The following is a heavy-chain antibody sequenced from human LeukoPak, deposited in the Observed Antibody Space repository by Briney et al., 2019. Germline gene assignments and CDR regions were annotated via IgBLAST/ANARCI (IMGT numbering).Heavy chain of an antibody. V-gene: IGHV3-30-3*01. D-gene: IGHD6-13*01. CDR3: ASANSSSWHRDPFGY. CDR1: GFTFSSYA. Sequence: GGSLRLSCGASGFTFSSYAMHWVRQAPGKGLEWGAVISSDGNNKYYADSGNGRFTISRDNYKNTLYLQMNSMRAEDTAVCYCASANSSSWHRDPFGYWGQGTLVTVSS. J-gene: IGHJ4*02. CDR2: ISSDGNNK.